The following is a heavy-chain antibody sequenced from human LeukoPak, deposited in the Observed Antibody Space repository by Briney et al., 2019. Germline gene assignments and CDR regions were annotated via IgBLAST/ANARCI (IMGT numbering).Heavy chain of an antibody. CDR3: ARSFSGYSGYLDY. CDR2: INHSGST. Sequence: PSETLSLTCAVYGGSFSGYYWSWIRQPPGKGLEWIGEINHSGSTNYNPSLKSRVTISVDTSKNQFSLKLSSVTAADTAMYYCARSFSGYSGYLDYWGQGTLVTVSS. V-gene: IGHV4-34*01. J-gene: IGHJ4*02. CDR1: GGSFSGYY. D-gene: IGHD5-12*01.